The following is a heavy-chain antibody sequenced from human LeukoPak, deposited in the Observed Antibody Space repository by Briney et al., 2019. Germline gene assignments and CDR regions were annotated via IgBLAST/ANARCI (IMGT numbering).Heavy chain of an antibody. J-gene: IGHJ4*02. Sequence: PGGSPRLSCAASGFTFSSYSMNWVRQAPGKGLEWVSYISSSSSTIYYADPVKGRFTISRDNSKNTLYLQMNSLRAEDTAVYYCARDLEGPFDYWGQGTLVTVSS. CDR1: GFTFSSYS. V-gene: IGHV3-48*01. CDR3: ARDLEGPFDY. CDR2: ISSSSSTI.